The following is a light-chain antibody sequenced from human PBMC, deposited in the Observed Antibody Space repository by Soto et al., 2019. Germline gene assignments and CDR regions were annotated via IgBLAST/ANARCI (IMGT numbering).Light chain of an antibody. Sequence: EVVSSQAPGKMLYPRGRSATLSSRASQSVSSYLAWYQQKPGQAPRLLIYDASNRATGIPARFSGSGSGTDFTLNISYLYPDDFAAYYRQQSRNGPNQFGQGTRLEIK. CDR2: DAS. V-gene: IGKV3-11*01. CDR1: QSVSSY. CDR3: QQSRNGPNQ. J-gene: IGKJ5*01.